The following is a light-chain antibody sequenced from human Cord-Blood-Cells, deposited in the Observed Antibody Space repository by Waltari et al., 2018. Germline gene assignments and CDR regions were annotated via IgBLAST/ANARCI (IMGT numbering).Light chain of an antibody. CDR3: CSYAGSSTWV. J-gene: IGLJ3*02. CDR1: RSDVGESHL. CDR2: DGS. V-gene: IGLV2-23*01. Sequence: ALAQPSPGSGAPAPAITITCTGTRSDVGESHLVSRYQQLPGKAPKLTIYDGSKRPSGVSNRFSGSKSGNTASLTISGLQAEDEADYYCCSYAGSSTWVFGGGTKLTVL.